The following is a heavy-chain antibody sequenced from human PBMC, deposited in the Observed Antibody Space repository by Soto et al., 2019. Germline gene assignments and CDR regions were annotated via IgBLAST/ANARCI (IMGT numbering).Heavy chain of an antibody. CDR1: GGSISSSNW. J-gene: IGHJ6*02. D-gene: IGHD3-16*01. V-gene: IGHV4-4*02. Sequence: QVQLQESGPGLVKPSGTLSLTCAVSGGSISSSNWWSWVRQPPGKGVEWIGEIYHSGSTNYNPSLTSRVTISVDKSKNQFSPKLSSVTAADTAVYYCARVTWHYYYGMDVWGQGTTVTVSS. CDR3: ARVTWHYYYGMDV. CDR2: IYHSGST.